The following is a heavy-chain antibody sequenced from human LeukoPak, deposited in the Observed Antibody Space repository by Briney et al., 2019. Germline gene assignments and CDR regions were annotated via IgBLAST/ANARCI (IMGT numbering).Heavy chain of an antibody. CDR1: GFTFSSYS. D-gene: IGHD2-2*01. Sequence: GGSLRLSCAASGFTFSSYSMNWVRQAPGKGLGWVAVISYDGSNKYYADSVKGRFTISRDNSKNTLYLQMNSLRAEDTAVYYCASSPVVPAASRVNAFDIWGQGTMVTVSS. J-gene: IGHJ3*02. V-gene: IGHV3-30*03. CDR2: ISYDGSNK. CDR3: ASSPVVPAASRVNAFDI.